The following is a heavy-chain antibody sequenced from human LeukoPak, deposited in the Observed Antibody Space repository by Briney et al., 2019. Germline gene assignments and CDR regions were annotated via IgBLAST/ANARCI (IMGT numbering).Heavy chain of an antibody. J-gene: IGHJ4*02. CDR3: ARGRDGYNFLNRGEYYYFDY. CDR1: GGSISSYY. V-gene: IGHV4-59*08. Sequence: SETLSLTCTVSGGSISSYYWSWIRQPPGKGLEWIGYIYYSGSTNYKPSLKSRVTISVDTSKNQFSLKLSSVTAADTAVYYCARGRDGYNFLNRGEYYYFDYWGQGTLVTVSS. CDR2: IYYSGST. D-gene: IGHD5-24*01.